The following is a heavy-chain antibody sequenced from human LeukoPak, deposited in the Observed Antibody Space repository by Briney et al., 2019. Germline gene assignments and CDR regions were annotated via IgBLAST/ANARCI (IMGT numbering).Heavy chain of an antibody. CDR1: GFTFDDSA. CDR3: AKSSARRDGYNWGGFDY. CDR2: ISWDGGST. V-gene: IGHV3-43D*04. J-gene: IGHJ4*02. D-gene: IGHD5-24*01. Sequence: PGGSLRLSCAASGFTFDDSAMHWVRHAPGKGLEWVSLISWDGGSTYYADSVKGRFTISRDNSKNSLYLQMNSLRAEDTALYYCAKSSARRDGYNWGGFDYWGQGTLVTVSS.